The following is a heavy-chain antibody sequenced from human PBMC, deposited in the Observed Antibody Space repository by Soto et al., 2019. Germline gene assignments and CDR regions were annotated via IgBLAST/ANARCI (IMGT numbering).Heavy chain of an antibody. J-gene: IGHJ6*03. CDR2: TYYRSRWYN. V-gene: IGHV6-1*01. CDR1: GDSVSSNSAA. Sequence: SQTLSLTCAISGDSVSSNSAAWNWIRQSPSRGLEWLGRTYYRSRWYNDYAAPVRSRITVNADTSKNQFSLQLTSVTPEDTAVYYCAGTTSYQWYYMDVWGKGTTVTVSS. CDR3: AGTTSYQWYYMDV. D-gene: IGHD1-7*01.